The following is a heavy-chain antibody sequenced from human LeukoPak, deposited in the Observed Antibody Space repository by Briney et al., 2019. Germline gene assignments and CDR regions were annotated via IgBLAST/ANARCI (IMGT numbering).Heavy chain of an antibody. CDR3: ARGGYYDSSGYYGFDY. D-gene: IGHD3-22*01. CDR2: INHSGST. V-gene: IGHV4-34*01. CDR1: GGSFSGYY. Sequence: PSETLSLTCAVYGGSFSGYYWSWIRQPPGKGLEWIGEINHSGSTNYNPSLKSRVTISVDTSKNQLSLKLSSVTAADTAVYYCARGGYYDSSGYYGFDYWGQGTLVTVSS. J-gene: IGHJ4*02.